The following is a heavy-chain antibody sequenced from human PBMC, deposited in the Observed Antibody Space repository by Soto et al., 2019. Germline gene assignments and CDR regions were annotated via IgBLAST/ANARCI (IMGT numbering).Heavy chain of an antibody. V-gene: IGHV1-69*01. CDR2: IIPIFGTA. J-gene: IGHJ6*02. D-gene: IGHD5-18*01. CDR3: ARHDLGIQLWLYGMDV. Sequence: QVQLVQSGAEVKKPGSSVNVSCKASGGTFSSYAISWVRQAPGQGLEWMGGIIPIFGTANYAQKFQGRVTITADESTSTAYMELSSLRSEDTAVYYCARHDLGIQLWLYGMDVWGQGTTVTVSS. CDR1: GGTFSSYA.